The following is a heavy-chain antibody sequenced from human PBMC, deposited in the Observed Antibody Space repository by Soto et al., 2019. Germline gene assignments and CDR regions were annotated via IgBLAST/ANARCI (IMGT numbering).Heavy chain of an antibody. CDR1: GFTVSRTY. D-gene: IGHD5-12*01. CDR3: ARDHASGAYDC. J-gene: IGHJ4*02. CDR2: LSDGGAT. Sequence: DVQLVEAGGGLIQPGGSLRLSCAASGFTVSRTYMTWVRQAPRKGLEWVSTLSDGGATYYAASVKGRFTISRDNSQNTLYLQINSLRDEGTAVYFCARDHASGAYDCRGQGNLFTVSS. V-gene: IGHV3-53*01.